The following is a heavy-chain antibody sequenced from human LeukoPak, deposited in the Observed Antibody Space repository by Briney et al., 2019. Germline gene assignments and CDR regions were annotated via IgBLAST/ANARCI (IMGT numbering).Heavy chain of an antibody. CDR1: GFTFNNYA. CDR2: ISASGGTT. D-gene: IGHD2-2*01. V-gene: IGHV3-23*01. CDR3: AKEPREYCSSTSCPNWFDS. Sequence: GGSLRLSCAASGFTFNNYAMSWVRQAPGKGLEWVSAISASGGTTYYADPVKGRFTISRDNSENTLFLQMNSLRAEDTAVYYCAKEPREYCSSTSCPNWFDSWGQGTLVTVSS. J-gene: IGHJ5*01.